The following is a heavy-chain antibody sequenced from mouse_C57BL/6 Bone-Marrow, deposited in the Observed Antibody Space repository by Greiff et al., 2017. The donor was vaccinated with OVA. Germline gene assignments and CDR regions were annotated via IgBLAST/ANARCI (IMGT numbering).Heavy chain of an antibody. CDR2: IDPNSGGT. Sequence: QVQLQQPGAELVMPGASVKLSCKASGYTFTSYWMHWVKQRPGQGLEWIGRIDPNSGGTKYNEKFKSKATLTVDKPSSTAYMQLSSLTSEDSAVYYCARRRWLLDYWGQGTSVTVSS. D-gene: IGHD2-3*01. CDR3: ARRRWLLDY. CDR1: GYTFTSYW. J-gene: IGHJ4*01. V-gene: IGHV1-72*01.